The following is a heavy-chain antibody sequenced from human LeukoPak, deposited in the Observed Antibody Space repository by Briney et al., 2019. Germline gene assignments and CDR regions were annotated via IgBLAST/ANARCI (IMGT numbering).Heavy chain of an antibody. V-gene: IGHV4-39*07. J-gene: IGHJ6*03. Sequence: SETLSLTCTVSVGSISSRSSYWGWIRQPPGKGLEWIGSIYYSGSTYYNPSLKSRVTISVDTSKNQFSLKLSSVTAADTAVYYCARVEFRPWIQLRGEVYYYMDVWGKGTTVTVSS. CDR2: IYYSGST. CDR1: VGSISSRSSY. D-gene: IGHD5-18*01. CDR3: ARVEFRPWIQLRGEVYYYMDV.